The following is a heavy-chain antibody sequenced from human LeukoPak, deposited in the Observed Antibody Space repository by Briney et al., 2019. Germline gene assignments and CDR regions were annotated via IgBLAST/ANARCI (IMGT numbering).Heavy chain of an antibody. CDR2: INHSGST. J-gene: IGHJ4*02. CDR1: GGSFSGYY. V-gene: IGHV4-34*01. CDR3: ARSTHFDY. Sequence: ETLSLTCAVYGGSFSGYYWSWIRQPPGKGLEWIGEINHSGSTNYNPSLTSRVTISVDTSKNQFSLKLSSVTAADTAVYYCARSTHFDYWGQGTLVTVSS.